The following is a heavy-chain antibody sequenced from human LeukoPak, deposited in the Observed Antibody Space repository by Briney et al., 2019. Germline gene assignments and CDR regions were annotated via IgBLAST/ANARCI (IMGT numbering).Heavy chain of an antibody. Sequence: GESLKISCKGSGYSFTSYWIGWVRQMPGKGLEWMGIIYPGDSDTRYSPSFQGQVTISADKSISTAYLQWSSLKASDTAMYYCARTLGYYDSSGYRRVWYFDYWGQGTLVTVSS. CDR3: ARTLGYYDSSGYRRVWYFDY. J-gene: IGHJ4*02. D-gene: IGHD3-22*01. CDR2: IYPGDSDT. V-gene: IGHV5-51*01. CDR1: GYSFTSYW.